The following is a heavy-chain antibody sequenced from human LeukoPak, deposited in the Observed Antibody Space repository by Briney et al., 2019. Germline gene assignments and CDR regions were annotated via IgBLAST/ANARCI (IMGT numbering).Heavy chain of an antibody. Sequence: GASVKVCCNASGYTFTVYYMYWVRQAPGQGLEWMGWINPNSGGSKYAQKFQGRVAMTRDTSISTVYMELSSLRSDDTAVYYCARGNSGWYLDYWGQGTLVTVSS. J-gene: IGHJ4*02. CDR1: GYTFTVYY. CDR2: INPNSGGS. V-gene: IGHV1-2*02. CDR3: ARGNSGWYLDY. D-gene: IGHD6-19*01.